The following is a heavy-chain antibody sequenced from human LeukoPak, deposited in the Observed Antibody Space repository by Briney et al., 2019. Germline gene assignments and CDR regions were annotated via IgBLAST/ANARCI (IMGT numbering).Heavy chain of an antibody. V-gene: IGHV4-59*08. D-gene: IGHD6-13*01. CDR1: GVSISSHY. CDR3: ASAGLAAAGIY. Sequence: SETLSLTCTVSGVSISSHYWSWIRQPPGKGLEWIGYIYYSGSTNYNPSLKSRVTISVDTSKNQFSLKLSSVTAADTAVYYCASAGLAAAGIYWGQGTLVTVSS. J-gene: IGHJ4*02. CDR2: IYYSGST.